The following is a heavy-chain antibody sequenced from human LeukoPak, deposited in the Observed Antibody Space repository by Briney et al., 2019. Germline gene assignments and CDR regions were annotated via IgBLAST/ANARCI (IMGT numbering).Heavy chain of an antibody. D-gene: IGHD2-2*02. J-gene: IGHJ3*02. Sequence: PSETLSLTCTVSGGSISSSSYYWGWIRQPPGKGLEWIGSIYYSGSTYYNPSLKSRVTISVDTSKNQFSLKLSSVTAADTAVYYCSRLGLEDIVVVPAAIYGAFDICGHGTMVTVSS. CDR2: IYYSGST. CDR3: SRLGLEDIVVVPAAIYGAFDI. V-gene: IGHV4-39*01. CDR1: GGSISSSSYY.